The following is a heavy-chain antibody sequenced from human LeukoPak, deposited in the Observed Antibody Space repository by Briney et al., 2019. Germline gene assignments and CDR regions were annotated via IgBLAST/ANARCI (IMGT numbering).Heavy chain of an antibody. V-gene: IGHV3-23*01. CDR1: GFTFSSYA. D-gene: IGHD3-10*01. Sequence: PGGSLRLSCAASGFTFSSYAMSWVRQAPGKGLEWVSAITGNDANTFYADSVKSRFTISRDNSKNTMYLQMNSLRAEDTALYYCARDRSGSYPNWFDPWGQGTLVTVSS. CDR3: ARDRSGSYPNWFDP. CDR2: ITGNDANT. J-gene: IGHJ5*02.